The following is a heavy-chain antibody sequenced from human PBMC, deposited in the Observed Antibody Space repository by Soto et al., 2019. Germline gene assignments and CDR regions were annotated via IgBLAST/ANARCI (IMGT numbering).Heavy chain of an antibody. V-gene: IGHV3-7*05. J-gene: IGHJ6*02. CDR2: IKQDGSEQ. Sequence: EVQLVESGGGLVQPGGSLRLSCAASGFTFSGYWMSWVRQAPGKGLEWVANIKQDGSEQFYVDAVKGRFTISRDNAKNSLYLQMNSLRAEDTAVYYCAREAVWGQGTTVTVSS. CDR3: AREAV. CDR1: GFTFSGYW.